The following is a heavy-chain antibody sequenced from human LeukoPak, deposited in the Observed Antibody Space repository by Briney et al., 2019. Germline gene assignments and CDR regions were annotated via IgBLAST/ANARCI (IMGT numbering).Heavy chain of an antibody. CDR1: GYTFTGYY. CDR3: ARGSSSIAARRYHYYYMDV. CDR2: INPNSGGT. Sequence: ASVKVSCKASGYTFTGYYMHWVRQAPGQGLEWMGWINPNSGGTNYAQKFQGRVTMTRDTSISTAYMELSRLRSDDTAVYYCARGSSSIAARRYHYYYMDVWGKGTTVTVSS. V-gene: IGHV1-2*02. D-gene: IGHD6-6*01. J-gene: IGHJ6*03.